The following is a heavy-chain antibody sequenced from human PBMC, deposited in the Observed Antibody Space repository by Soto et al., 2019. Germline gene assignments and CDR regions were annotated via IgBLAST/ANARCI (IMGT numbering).Heavy chain of an antibody. CDR1: GYTFTSYY. Sequence: ASVKVSCKASGYTFTSYYMHWVRQAPGQGLEWMGIINPSGGSTSYAQKFQGRVTMTRDTSTSTVYMELSSLRSEDTAVYYCARDPKAYYDSSGYSVPDYWGQGTLDTVSS. V-gene: IGHV1-46*01. J-gene: IGHJ4*02. CDR3: ARDPKAYYDSSGYSVPDY. CDR2: INPSGGST. D-gene: IGHD3-22*01.